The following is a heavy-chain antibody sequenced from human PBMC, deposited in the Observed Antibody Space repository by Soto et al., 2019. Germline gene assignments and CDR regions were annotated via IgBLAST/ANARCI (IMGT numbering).Heavy chain of an antibody. D-gene: IGHD5-18*01. CDR1: GGSISSSSYY. Sequence: SETLSLTCTVSGGSISSSSYYWGWIRQPPGKGLEWIGSIYYSGSTYYNPSLKSRVTISVDTSKNQFSLKLSSVTAADTAAYYRARHPIHDAQSFDYWGQGTLVTVSS. J-gene: IGHJ4*02. CDR3: ARHPIHDAQSFDY. CDR2: IYYSGST. V-gene: IGHV4-39*01.